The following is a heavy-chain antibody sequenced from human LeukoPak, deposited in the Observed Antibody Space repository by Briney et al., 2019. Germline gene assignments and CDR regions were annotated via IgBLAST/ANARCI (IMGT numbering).Heavy chain of an antibody. Sequence: SETLSLTCTVSGGPISSYYWSWIRQPPGKGLEWIGSIYYSGSTYYNPSLKSRVTISVDTSKNQFSLKLSSVTAADTAVYYCARLLTVSIAAAWGQGTLVTVSS. D-gene: IGHD6-13*01. V-gene: IGHV4-59*05. CDR1: GGPISSYY. J-gene: IGHJ4*02. CDR2: IYYSGST. CDR3: ARLLTVSIAAA.